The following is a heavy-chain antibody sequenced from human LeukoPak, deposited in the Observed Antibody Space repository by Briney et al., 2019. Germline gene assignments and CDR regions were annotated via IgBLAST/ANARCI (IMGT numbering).Heavy chain of an antibody. J-gene: IGHJ6*02. D-gene: IGHD3-16*01. CDR2: ISHMGDTT. CDR3: ARGGGLDV. Sequence: GGFLRLSCAASGFTLHFYSLNWVRQAPGKGLEWISFISHMGDTTYYADSVKGRFTISRDNAKNSLFLQMNSLRVEDTAVYYCARGGGLDVWGQGATVTVSS. CDR1: GFTLHFYS. V-gene: IGHV3-48*01.